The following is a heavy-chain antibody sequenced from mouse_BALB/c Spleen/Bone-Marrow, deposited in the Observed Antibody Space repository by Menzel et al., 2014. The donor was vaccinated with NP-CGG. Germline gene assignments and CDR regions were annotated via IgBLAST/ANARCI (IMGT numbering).Heavy chain of an antibody. J-gene: IGHJ2*01. CDR3: ARGELPYYFDY. CDR2: IYPGDGST. Sequence: QVQLQQSGPELVKPGASVKMSCKASGYTFTSYYIHWVKQRPGQGLVWIGWIYPGDGSTKYNEKFKGKTTLTADKSSSTAYMLLSSLTSEDSAIYFCARGELPYYFDYWGQGTTLTVSS. V-gene: IGHV1S56*01. CDR1: GYTFTSYY.